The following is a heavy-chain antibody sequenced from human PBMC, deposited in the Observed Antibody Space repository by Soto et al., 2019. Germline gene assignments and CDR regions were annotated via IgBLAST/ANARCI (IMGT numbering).Heavy chain of an antibody. CDR2: IIPIFGTA. CDR3: ARERGYSYGRTASSYYYYYGMDV. V-gene: IGHV1-69*13. D-gene: IGHD5-18*01. Sequence: SVKVSCTASGGTFSSYAISWVRQAPGQGLEWMGGIIPIFGTANYAQKFQGRVTITADESTSTAYMELSSLRSEDTAVYYCARERGYSYGRTASSYYYYYGMDVWGQGTTVTVSS. J-gene: IGHJ6*02. CDR1: GGTFSSYA.